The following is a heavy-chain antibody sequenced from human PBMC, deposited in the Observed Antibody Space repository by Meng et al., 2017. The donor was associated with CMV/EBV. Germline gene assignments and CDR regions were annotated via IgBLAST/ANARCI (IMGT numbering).Heavy chain of an antibody. CDR1: WFSLKTCGVG. J-gene: IGHJ4*02. CDR3: AHRGQSSGWAILYFDY. Sequence: QTTVKESGPQLVQPPHTLTLTCTLSWFSLKTCGVGVSGIRKPPGKALEWLALIYWDDDKRASPSLKSRLTITKDTSKNQVALTKTKMDPVDTATYYCAHRGQSSGWAILYFDYWGQGTLVTVSS. V-gene: IGHV2-5*02. CDR2: IYWDDDK. D-gene: IGHD6-19*01.